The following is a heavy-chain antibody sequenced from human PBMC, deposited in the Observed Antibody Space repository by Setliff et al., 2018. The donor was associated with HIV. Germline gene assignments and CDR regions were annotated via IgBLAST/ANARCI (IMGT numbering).Heavy chain of an antibody. CDR2: INHSGST. D-gene: IGHD3-3*01. V-gene: IGHV4-34*01. CDR1: GGSFSGYY. J-gene: IGHJ6*03. CDR3: ARGRTYYDFWSGQDYYYYMDV. Sequence: SETLSLTCAVYGGSFSGYYWSWIRQPPGKGLEWIGEINHSGSTNYNPSLKSRVTISVDTSKNQFSLKLSSVTAADAAVYYCARGRTYYDFWSGQDYYYYMDVWGKGTTVTVS.